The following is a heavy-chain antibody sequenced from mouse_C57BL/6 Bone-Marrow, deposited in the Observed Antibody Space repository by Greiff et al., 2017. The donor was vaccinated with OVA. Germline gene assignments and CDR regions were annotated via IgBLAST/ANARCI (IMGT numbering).Heavy chain of an antibody. D-gene: IGHD2-3*01. J-gene: IGHJ3*01. CDR3: ALYDGYYKVFAY. V-gene: IGHV1-55*01. CDR1: GYTFTSYW. Sequence: QVQLQQPGAELVKLGASVKMSCKASGYTFTSYWITWVKQRPGQGLEWIGDIYPGSGSTNYNEKFKSKATLTVDTSSSTAYMQLSSLTSEDSAVYYCALYDGYYKVFAYWGQGTLVTVSA. CDR2: IYPGSGST.